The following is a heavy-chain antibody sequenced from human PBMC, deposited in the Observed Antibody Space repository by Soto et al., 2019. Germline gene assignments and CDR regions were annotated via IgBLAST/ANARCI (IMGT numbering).Heavy chain of an antibody. CDR3: ARDGGRHSGGIDY. J-gene: IGHJ4*02. CDR1: GGTFSSYS. V-gene: IGHV1-69*01. Sequence: QVQLVQSGAEVKKPGSSVKVSCKASGGTFSSYSINWVRQAPGQGLEWMGEIIPIFGTANYAQKFQGRVTLTADESTSTASMELISMRSEDTAVYYCARDGGRHSGGIDYWGQGTLVTVSS. CDR2: IIPIFGTA. D-gene: IGHD1-26*01.